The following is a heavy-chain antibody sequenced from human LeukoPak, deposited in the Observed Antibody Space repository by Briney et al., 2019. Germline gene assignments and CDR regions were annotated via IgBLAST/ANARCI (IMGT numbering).Heavy chain of an antibody. Sequence: PGGSLRLSCAASGFTFSSYAMGWVRQAPGKGLEWVTATSGSGDGTFYADSVKGRFTISRDNSKNTLYLQMNSLRAEDTAIYYCAKLRDFFDSSGQFDYWGQGTLVTVSS. CDR2: TSGSGDGT. CDR1: GFTFSSYA. V-gene: IGHV3-23*01. D-gene: IGHD3-22*01. J-gene: IGHJ4*02. CDR3: AKLRDFFDSSGQFDY.